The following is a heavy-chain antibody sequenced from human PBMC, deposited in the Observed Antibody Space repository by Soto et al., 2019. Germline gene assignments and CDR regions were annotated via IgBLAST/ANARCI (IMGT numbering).Heavy chain of an antibody. D-gene: IGHD3-22*01. CDR1: GGSFSGYY. CDR2: INHSGST. V-gene: IGHV4-34*01. J-gene: IGHJ6*02. Sequence: SETLSLTCAVYGGSFSGYYWSWIRQPPGKGLEWIGEINHSGSTNYNPSLKSRVTISVDTSKNQFSLKLSSVTAADTAVYYCARVFLDSIGYYYYGMDFPCQGTTVTVSS. CDR3: ARVFLDSIGYYYYGMDF.